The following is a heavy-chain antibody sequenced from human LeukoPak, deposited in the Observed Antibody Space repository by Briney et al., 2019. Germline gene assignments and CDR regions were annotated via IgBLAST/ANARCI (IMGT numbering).Heavy chain of an antibody. CDR1: GFTFSSYS. D-gene: IGHD2-2*01. V-gene: IGHV3-21*01. J-gene: IGHJ6*03. CDR2: ISSSSYI. CDR3: ARDHVPAVPSYYYYYYMDV. Sequence: GGSLRLSCAASGFTFSSYSMNWVRQAPGKGLEWVSSISSSSYIYYADSVKGRFTISRDNAKNSLYLQMNSLRAEDTAVYYCARDHVPAVPSYYYYYYMDVWGKGTTVTISS.